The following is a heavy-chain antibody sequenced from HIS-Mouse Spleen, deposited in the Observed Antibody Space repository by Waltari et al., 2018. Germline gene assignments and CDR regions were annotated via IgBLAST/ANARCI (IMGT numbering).Heavy chain of an antibody. CDR3: AREIPYSSSWYDWYFDL. V-gene: IGHV4-39*07. D-gene: IGHD6-13*01. CDR2: IHYSGST. J-gene: IGHJ2*01. Sequence: QLQLQESGPGLVKPSETLSLTCTVPGGSISSSSYYWGWLRQPPGKGLGWIGGIHYSGSTYYNPSLKSRVTISVDTSKNQFSLKLSSVTAADTAVYYCAREIPYSSSWYDWYFDLWGRGTLVTVSS. CDR1: GGSISSSSYY.